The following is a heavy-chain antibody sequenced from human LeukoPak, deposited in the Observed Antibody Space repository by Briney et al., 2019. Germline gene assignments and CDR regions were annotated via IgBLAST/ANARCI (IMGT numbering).Heavy chain of an antibody. J-gene: IGHJ5*02. V-gene: IGHV3-74*01. Sequence: GGSLRLSCAASGFTFSNYWMHWGRKPPGEGVVWVLRITSAGGTTNYADSVKGRFTIYRDNAKNSVYLQMNSLKADDTAVYYCARVVDEWLSSGGLYPWGQGTLVTVSS. D-gene: IGHD3-3*01. CDR2: ITSAGGTT. CDR3: ARVVDEWLSSGGLYP. CDR1: GFTFSNYW.